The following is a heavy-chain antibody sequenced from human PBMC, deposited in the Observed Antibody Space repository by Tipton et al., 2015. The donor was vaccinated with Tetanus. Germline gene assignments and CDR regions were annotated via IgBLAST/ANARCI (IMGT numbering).Heavy chain of an antibody. CDR1: GVSISSYY. J-gene: IGHJ5*02. CDR2: IFYAGST. V-gene: IGHV4-59*12. D-gene: IGHD6-13*01. CDR3: ARGTWLYTSTYHRHWLDP. Sequence: TLSLTCTVSGVSISSYYWSWIRQSPGKGLEWIGYIFYAGSTNSNPSLKSRVTISVDKAKNQFSLTLGSVTAADTAVYYCARGTWLYTSTYHRHWLDPWGQGTLVTVSS.